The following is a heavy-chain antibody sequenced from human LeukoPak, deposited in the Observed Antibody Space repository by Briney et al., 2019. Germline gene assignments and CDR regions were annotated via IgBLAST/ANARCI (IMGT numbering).Heavy chain of an antibody. V-gene: IGHV5-51*01. CDR1: GYSFTSYW. J-gene: IGHJ4*02. Sequence: PGESLQISCKGSGYSFTSYWIGWVRQMPGKGLEWMGIIYPGDSDTRYSPSFQGQVTISADKSISTAYVQWGSLKASDTAMYYCAIRDTAMDFDYWGQGTLVTVSS. CDR2: IYPGDSDT. D-gene: IGHD5-18*01. CDR3: AIRDTAMDFDY.